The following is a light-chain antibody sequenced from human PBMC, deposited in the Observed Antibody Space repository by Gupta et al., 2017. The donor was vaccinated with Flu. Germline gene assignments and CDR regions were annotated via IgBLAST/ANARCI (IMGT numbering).Light chain of an antibody. CDR1: SSDVGGFDY. CDR3: CSYAGSYTWV. Sequence: QSALTQPRSVSGSPGQLVTISCTGTSSDVGGFDYVSWYQHQPGKVPKLMIFDVTERPSGVPDRFSGSKSGNTASLAISGLQAEDEADYYCCSYAGSYTWVFGGGTKLTVL. J-gene: IGLJ3*02. V-gene: IGLV2-11*01. CDR2: DVT.